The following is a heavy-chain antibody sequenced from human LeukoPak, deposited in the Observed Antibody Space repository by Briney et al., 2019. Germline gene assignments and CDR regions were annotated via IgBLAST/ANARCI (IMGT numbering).Heavy chain of an antibody. J-gene: IGHJ4*02. CDR3: TRHLAATITFDY. Sequence: SETLSLTCTVSGGTISSRSYYWGWIRQPPGKGLEWIGSLYYSGSTYYNPSHKSRVTISVDTSKNQFSLKLSYVTAADTAVYYCTRHLAATITFDYWGQGTLVTVSS. CDR1: GGTISSRSYY. CDR2: LYYSGST. D-gene: IGHD2-15*01. V-gene: IGHV4-39*01.